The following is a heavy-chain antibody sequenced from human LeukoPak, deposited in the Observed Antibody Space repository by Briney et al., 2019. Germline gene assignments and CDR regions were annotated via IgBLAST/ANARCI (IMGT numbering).Heavy chain of an antibody. V-gene: IGHV3-74*01. J-gene: IGHJ4*02. CDR1: GFTFSTHW. Sequence: GGSLRLSCAASGFTFSTHWMHWVRQAPGKGLVWVSRINTDGSSTTYADSVKGRFTNSRDNAKNTVYLQMNSLRAVDTAVYYCARDRGHAYFFDYWGQGALVTVSS. D-gene: IGHD2-2*01. CDR2: INTDGSST. CDR3: ARDRGHAYFFDY.